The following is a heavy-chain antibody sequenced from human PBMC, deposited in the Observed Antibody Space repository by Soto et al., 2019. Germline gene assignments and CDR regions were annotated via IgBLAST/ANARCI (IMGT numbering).Heavy chain of an antibody. V-gene: IGHV4-39*01. CDR1: SGSVSSSSYY. J-gene: IGHJ6*02. CDR2: IYYSGST. Sequence: XTLSLPCTVSSGSVSSSSYYWGWIRQPPGKGLEWIGSIYYSGSTYYNPSLKSRVTISVETSKNQISPKLSSVTAADTAVYYCAERMDVWGQGTTGTVSS. CDR3: AERMDV.